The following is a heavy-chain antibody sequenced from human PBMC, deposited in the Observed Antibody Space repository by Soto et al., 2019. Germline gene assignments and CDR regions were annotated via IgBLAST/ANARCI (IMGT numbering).Heavy chain of an antibody. D-gene: IGHD2-21*01. CDR2: SNTDGSVA. CDR1: GLTFRSYW. V-gene: IGHV3-74*03. Sequence: EVQLVESGGGLVQPGESLRLSCAASGLTFRSYWMHWVRQAPGKVLVWVSRSNTDGSVAMHVDSLKGRFPIPRYNAKNPLFIRMNSLRAGDTAVYHCVRDMQLWRLDSWGQGTRVTVSS. CDR3: VRDMQLWRLDS. J-gene: IGHJ4*02.